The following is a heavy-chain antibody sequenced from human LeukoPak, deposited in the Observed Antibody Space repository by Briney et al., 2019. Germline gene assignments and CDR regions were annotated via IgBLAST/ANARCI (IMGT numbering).Heavy chain of an antibody. V-gene: IGHV1-2*02. Sequence: ASVKVSCKASGYTFTSYYMHWVRQAPGQGLEWMGWINPNSGGTNYAQKFQGRVTMTRDTSISTAYMELSSLRSEDTAVYYCARGNVDIVATFYWYFDLWGRGTLVTVSS. CDR2: INPNSGGT. J-gene: IGHJ2*01. CDR3: ARGNVDIVATFYWYFDL. CDR1: GYTFTSYY. D-gene: IGHD5-12*01.